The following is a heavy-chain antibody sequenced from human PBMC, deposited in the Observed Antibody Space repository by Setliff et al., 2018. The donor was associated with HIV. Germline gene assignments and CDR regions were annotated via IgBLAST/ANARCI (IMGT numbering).Heavy chain of an antibody. CDR3: AIPPLESTVTTANYFES. V-gene: IGHV4-39*01. D-gene: IGHD4-17*01. CDR2: IYFSESP. CDR1: GDSISNPNYY. Sequence: SETLSLTCSVSGDSISNPNYYWGWIRQPPGKGLEWIGSIYFSESPYYNPSLSSRVTISVDTSTNQFSLRLSSVAAADTAVYYCAIPPLESTVTTANYFESWGQGILVTVSS. J-gene: IGHJ4*02.